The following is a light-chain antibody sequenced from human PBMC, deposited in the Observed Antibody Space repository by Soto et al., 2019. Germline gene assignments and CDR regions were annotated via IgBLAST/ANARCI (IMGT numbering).Light chain of an antibody. Sequence: QYALTQPASVSGSPGQSITISCTGTSNDVGGYNHVSWYQQHAGKAPKLMIYEVSNRPSGVSNRFSGSKSGNTASLTISGLQAEDEADYYCSSYTSRTTLVFGGGTKLTVL. CDR1: SNDVGGYNH. CDR3: SSYTSRTTLV. CDR2: EVS. V-gene: IGLV2-14*01. J-gene: IGLJ2*01.